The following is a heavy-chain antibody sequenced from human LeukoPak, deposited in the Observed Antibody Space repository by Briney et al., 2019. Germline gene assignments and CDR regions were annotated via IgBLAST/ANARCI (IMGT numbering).Heavy chain of an antibody. V-gene: IGHV1-69*05. CDR1: GGTFSSYA. D-gene: IGHD5-24*01. Sequence: SVKVSCKASGGTFSSYAISWVRQAPGQWLEWMGGIIPIFGTANYAQKFQGRVTITTDESTSTAYMELSSLRSEDTAVYYCARDQGDGYNSFDYWGQGTLVTVSS. CDR2: IIPIFGTA. CDR3: ARDQGDGYNSFDY. J-gene: IGHJ4*02.